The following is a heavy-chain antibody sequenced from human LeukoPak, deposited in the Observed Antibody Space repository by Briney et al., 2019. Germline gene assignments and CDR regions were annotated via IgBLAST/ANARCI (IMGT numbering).Heavy chain of an antibody. D-gene: IGHD6-19*01. Sequence: PSETLSLTCTVSGGSISSSSYYWGWIRQPPGKGLEWIGSIYYSGSTYYNPSLKSRVTISVDTSKNQFSLKLSSVTAADTAVYYCARLCSGWVVCEQDYWGQGTLVTVSS. V-gene: IGHV4-39*01. CDR1: GGSISSSSYY. CDR2: IYYSGST. CDR3: ARLCSGWVVCEQDY. J-gene: IGHJ4*02.